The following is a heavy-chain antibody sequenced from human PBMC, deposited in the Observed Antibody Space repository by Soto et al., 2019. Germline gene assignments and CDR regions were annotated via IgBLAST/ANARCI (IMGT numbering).Heavy chain of an antibody. CDR2: IYYSVST. V-gene: IGHV4-31*03. D-gene: IGHD4-17*01. J-gene: IGHJ6*02. Sequence: QVRLEESGPGLVKPSETLSLICSVSCGSVNNANYFWNWIRHHPENGLEWIVYIYYSVSTRYNPSFKTRAILSIDTSKNHFSLRLNSVTVADTAVYFCARDADYGGSRGGMDVWGRGPTVTVSS. CDR3: ARDADYGGSRGGMDV. CDR1: CGSVNNANYF.